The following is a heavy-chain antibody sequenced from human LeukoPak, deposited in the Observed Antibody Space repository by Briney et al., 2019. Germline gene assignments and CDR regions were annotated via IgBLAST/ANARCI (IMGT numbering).Heavy chain of an antibody. CDR3: ARDTYGMDV. J-gene: IGHJ6*02. CDR2: IYYSGST. Sequence: PSETLSLTCTVSGGSISSYYWSWIRQPPGKGLEWIGYIYYSGSTNYNPSLKSRVTISVDTSKNQLSLKLSSVTAADTAVYYCARDTYGMDVWGQGTTVTVSS. CDR1: GGSISSYY. V-gene: IGHV4-59*01.